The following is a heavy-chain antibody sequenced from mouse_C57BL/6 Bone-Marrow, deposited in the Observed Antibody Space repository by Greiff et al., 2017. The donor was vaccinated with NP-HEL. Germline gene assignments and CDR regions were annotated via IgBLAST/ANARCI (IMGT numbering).Heavy chain of an antibody. CDR2: IDPSDSET. V-gene: IGHV1-52*01. J-gene: IGHJ1*03. CDR1: GYTFTSYW. CDR3: ARGYLGV. Sequence: QQSCKASGYTFTSYWMLWVKQRPIQGLEWIGNIDPSDSETHYNQKFKDKATLTVDKSSSTAYMQLSSLTSEDSAVYYCARGYLGVWGTGTTVTVSS.